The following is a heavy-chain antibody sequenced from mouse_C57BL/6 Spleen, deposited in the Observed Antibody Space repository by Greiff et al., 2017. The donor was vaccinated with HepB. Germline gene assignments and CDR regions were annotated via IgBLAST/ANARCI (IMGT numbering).Heavy chain of an antibody. CDR2: INPSSGYT. J-gene: IGHJ2*01. Sequence: QVQLQQSGAELAKPGASVKLSCKASGYTFTSYWMHWVKQRPGQGLEWIGYINPSSGYTKYNQKFKDKATLTADKSSSTAYMQLSSLTYEDSAVYYCARLYYDYDGYFDYWGQGTTLTVSS. V-gene: IGHV1-7*01. CDR1: GYTFTSYW. D-gene: IGHD2-4*01. CDR3: ARLYYDYDGYFDY.